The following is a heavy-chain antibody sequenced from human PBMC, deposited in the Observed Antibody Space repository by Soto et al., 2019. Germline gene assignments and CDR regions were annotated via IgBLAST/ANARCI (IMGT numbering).Heavy chain of an antibody. D-gene: IGHD2-15*01. CDR1: GFTFSSYA. CDR3: AKRGGLGYCSGGSCEYFQH. V-gene: IGHV3-23*01. CDR2: ISGSGGST. Sequence: GGSLRLSCAASGFTFSSYAMSWVRQAPGKGLEWVSAISGSGGSTYYADSVKGRFTISRDNSKNTLYLQMNSLRAEDTAVYYCAKRGGLGYCSGGSCEYFQHWGQGTLVTVSS. J-gene: IGHJ1*01.